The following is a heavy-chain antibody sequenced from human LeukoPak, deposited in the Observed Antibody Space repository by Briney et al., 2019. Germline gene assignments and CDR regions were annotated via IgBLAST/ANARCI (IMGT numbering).Heavy chain of an antibody. D-gene: IGHD3-3*02. CDR1: GGSFSGYY. CDR3: ARLAYWYFDL. CDR2: INHSGST. J-gene: IGHJ2*01. Sequence: SETLSLTCAVYGGSFSGYYWSWIRQPPGKGLEWIGEINHSGSTYYNPSLKSRVTISVDTSKKQFSLKLSSVTAADTAAYYCARLAYWYFDLWGRGTLVTVSS. V-gene: IGHV4-34*01.